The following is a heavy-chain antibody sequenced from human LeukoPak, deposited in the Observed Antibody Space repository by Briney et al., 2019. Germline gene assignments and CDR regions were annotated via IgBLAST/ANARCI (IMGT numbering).Heavy chain of an antibody. CDR1: GYTFTGYY. CDR3: AGHSRITIFGVVITYPGGFDP. CDR2: INPNSGGT. D-gene: IGHD3-3*01. V-gene: IGHV1-2*02. J-gene: IGHJ5*02. Sequence: APVKVSCKASGYTFTGYYMHWVRQAPGQGLEWMGWINPNSGGTNYAQKFQGRVTMTRDTSISTAYMELSRLRSDDTAVYYCAGHSRITIFGVVITYPGGFDPWGQGTLVTVSS.